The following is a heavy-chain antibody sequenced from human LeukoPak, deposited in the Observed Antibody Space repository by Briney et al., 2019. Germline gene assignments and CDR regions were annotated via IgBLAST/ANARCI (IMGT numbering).Heavy chain of an antibody. CDR2: ICTSGST. J-gene: IGHJ4*02. D-gene: IGHD6-6*01. CDR1: GGSISSYY. Sequence: SETLSLTCSVSGGSISSYYWSWIRQPAGKGLEWIGRICTSGSTNYNPSLKSRVTMSVDTSKNQFSLKLSSVTAADTAVYYCARAGRRRYSSSSFDYWGQGTLVTVSS. V-gene: IGHV4-4*07. CDR3: ARAGRRRYSSSSFDY.